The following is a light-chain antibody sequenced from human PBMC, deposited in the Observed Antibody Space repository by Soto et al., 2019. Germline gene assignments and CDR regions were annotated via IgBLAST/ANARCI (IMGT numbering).Light chain of an antibody. V-gene: IGKV1-5*01. CDR1: HNINYW. J-gene: IGKJ1*01. CDR2: DVS. Sequence: DIQLTQSPATVSASVGDRVTITCRDSHNINYWLAWYQQRPGSAPKLLIYDVSTLQSGVPSRFSGSHSGTEFTLAVSTLQPDDFATYYCQHYAFDSQTFGQGTKVEVK. CDR3: QHYAFDSQT.